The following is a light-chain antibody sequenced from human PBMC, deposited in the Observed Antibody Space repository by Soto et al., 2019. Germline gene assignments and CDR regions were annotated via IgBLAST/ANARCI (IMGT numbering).Light chain of an antibody. CDR1: QGISDY. V-gene: IGKV1-27*01. CDR2: GAS. Sequence: DIEMTQSPSSLSTSVGDRVTITCRASQGISDYLAWYQQKPGKVPKLLIYGASTLQSGVPSRFSGSGSGTDLTLTISSLQPEDVATYYCQKYNSAPYTFGQGTKLEIK. J-gene: IGKJ2*01. CDR3: QKYNSAPYT.